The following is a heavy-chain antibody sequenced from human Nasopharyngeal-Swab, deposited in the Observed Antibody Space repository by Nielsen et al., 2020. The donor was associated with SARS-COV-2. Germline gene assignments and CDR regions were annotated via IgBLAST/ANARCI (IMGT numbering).Heavy chain of an antibody. CDR1: GYTFTSYG. J-gene: IGHJ5*02. V-gene: IGHV1-18*01. D-gene: IGHD2-2*01. CDR2: ISSYNGNT. CDR3: AGDRGYCSSTSCYDNWFDP. Sequence: ASVKVTCKASGYTFTSYGISWGGQPPGQGLEWMGWISSYNGNTKYAQKPQGRATMTADTSTSTAYMVLRSLRSADTAVYYCAGDRGYCSSTSCYDNWFDPWGQGTLVTVSS.